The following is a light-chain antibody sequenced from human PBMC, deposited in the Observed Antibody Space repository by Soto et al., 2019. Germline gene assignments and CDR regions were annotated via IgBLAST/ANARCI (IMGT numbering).Light chain of an antibody. CDR3: QKFDSPLWT. V-gene: IGKV1-27*01. CDR1: RGITAH. Sequence: VTQSPASLSSSVGERVTITCRASRGITAHLAWYQQKPGQVPMLLIYDASTLQSGVPARFTASGSGTDFTLTITSLRPEDFATYCCQKFDSPLWTFGQGTKVDI. J-gene: IGKJ1*01. CDR2: DAS.